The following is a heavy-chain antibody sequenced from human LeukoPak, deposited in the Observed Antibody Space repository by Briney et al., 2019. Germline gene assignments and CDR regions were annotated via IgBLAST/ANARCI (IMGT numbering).Heavy chain of an antibody. CDR1: GDSVSSGSHY. Sequence: PSETLSLSCTVSGDSVSSGSHYWSWIRQPPGKGLEWIGYIQYNVRTNYNPSLKSRVTISVDTSKNQFSLKLSSVTAADTAVCYCASYHGFDIWGQGTMVTVSS. V-gene: IGHV4-61*01. D-gene: IGHD2-2*01. J-gene: IGHJ3*02. CDR2: IQYNVRT. CDR3: ASYHGFDI.